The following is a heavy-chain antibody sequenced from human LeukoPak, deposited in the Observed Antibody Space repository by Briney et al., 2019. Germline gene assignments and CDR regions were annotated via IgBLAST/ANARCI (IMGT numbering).Heavy chain of an antibody. V-gene: IGHV3-23*01. J-gene: IGHJ4*02. Sequence: PGGSLRLSCAASGFTFSSYAMSWVRQAPGKGLEWVSVISGGGTSTYYADSVKGRFTISRDNAKNSLYLQMNSLRAEDTAVYYCARVSRRYYYDSSGYLGYWGQGTLVTVSS. CDR1: GFTFSSYA. CDR3: ARVSRRYYYDSSGYLGY. CDR2: ISGGGTST. D-gene: IGHD3-22*01.